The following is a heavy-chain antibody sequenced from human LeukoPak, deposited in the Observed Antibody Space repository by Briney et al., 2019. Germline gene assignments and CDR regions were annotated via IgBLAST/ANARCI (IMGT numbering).Heavy chain of an antibody. Sequence: ASVKVSCKASGYTFTGYYMHWVRQAPGQGLEWMGWINPNSGGTNYAQKFQGRVTMTRVTSISTAYMELSRLRSDDTAVYYCARPRYNWNYAEFDPWGQGTLVTVSS. J-gene: IGHJ5*02. CDR2: INPNSGGT. V-gene: IGHV1-2*02. D-gene: IGHD1-7*01. CDR3: ARPRYNWNYAEFDP. CDR1: GYTFTGYY.